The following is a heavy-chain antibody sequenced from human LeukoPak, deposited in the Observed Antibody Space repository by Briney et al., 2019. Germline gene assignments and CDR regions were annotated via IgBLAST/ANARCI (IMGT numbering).Heavy chain of an antibody. Sequence: GGSLRLSCATSGFTFVDYGLSWVRRAPGKGLEWLCAINYNGAITDYADSVKGRFTISRDNAKNSLYLRMDSLRAEDTALYYCARDRLGPSLSVSHFDLWGQGTLVTVSS. V-gene: IGHV3-20*04. CDR2: INYNGAIT. J-gene: IGHJ4*02. CDR3: ARDRLGPSLSVSHFDL. D-gene: IGHD3-3*02. CDR1: GFTFVDYG.